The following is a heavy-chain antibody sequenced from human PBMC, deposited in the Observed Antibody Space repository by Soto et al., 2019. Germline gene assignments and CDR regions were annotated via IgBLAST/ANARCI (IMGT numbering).Heavy chain of an antibody. CDR3: ACACVGGVAAILESYGFDP. CDR2: IKRDGIRK. D-gene: IGHD2-15*01. J-gene: IGHJ5*02. V-gene: IGHV3-7*03. Sequence: GGSLRLSCAASGFTFSSYWMSWVRQAPGKGLEWVSNIKRDGIRKYYVDSVKGRFTISRDNAKNSLYLQMNSLRAEDTAVYYCACACVGGVAAILESYGFDPWGQGTRVTVSS. CDR1: GFTFSSYW.